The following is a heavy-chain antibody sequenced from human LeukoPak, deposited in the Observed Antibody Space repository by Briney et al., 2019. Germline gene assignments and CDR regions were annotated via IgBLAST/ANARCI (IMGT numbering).Heavy chain of an antibody. CDR1: GGSISSYY. D-gene: IGHD3-10*01. V-gene: IGHV4-34*01. CDR3: ARVPYGSGSYYYYYYYMDV. CDR2: INHSGST. Sequence: SETLSLTCTVSGGSISSYYWSWIRQPPGKGLEWIGEINHSGSTNYNPSLKSRVTISVDTSKNQFSLKLSSVTAADTAVYYCARVPYGSGSYYYYYYYMDVWGKGTTVTVSS. J-gene: IGHJ6*03.